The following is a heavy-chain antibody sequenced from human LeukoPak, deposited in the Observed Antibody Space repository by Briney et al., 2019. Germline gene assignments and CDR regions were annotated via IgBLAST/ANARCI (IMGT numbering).Heavy chain of an antibody. CDR2: IVVGSGNT. J-gene: IGHJ3*02. Sequence: GTSVKVSCKASGFTFTSSAVQWVRQARGQRLEWIGWIVVGSGNTNYAQKFQERVTITRDMSTSTAYMELSSLRSEDTAVYYCAAAELRYFDWFAFDIWGQGRKLTVSS. CDR3: AAAELRYFDWFAFDI. D-gene: IGHD3-9*01. V-gene: IGHV1-58*01. CDR1: GFTFTSSA.